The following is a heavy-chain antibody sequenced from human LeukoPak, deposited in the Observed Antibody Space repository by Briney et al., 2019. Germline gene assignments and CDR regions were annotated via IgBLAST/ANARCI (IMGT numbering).Heavy chain of an antibody. Sequence: SLRLSCAASGFTFSSYSINWVRQAPGKGPEWVSSISSSSSYIYYADSVKGRFTISRDNAKNSLYLQMNSLRAEDTAVYYCARDSLSLRTSAFDYWGQGTLVTVSS. D-gene: IGHD3-16*01. CDR1: GFTFSSYS. CDR2: ISSSSSYI. J-gene: IGHJ4*02. V-gene: IGHV3-21*01. CDR3: ARDSLSLRTSAFDY.